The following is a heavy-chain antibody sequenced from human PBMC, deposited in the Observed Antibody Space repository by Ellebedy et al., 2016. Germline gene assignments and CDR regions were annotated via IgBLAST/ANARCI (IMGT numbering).Heavy chain of an antibody. V-gene: IGHV1-2*02. CDR3: ARDLPQGAFDI. Sequence: ASVKVSXXASGYTFTGYYMYWVRQAPGQGLEWMGWINANSGGTNYAQKFQGRVTMTRDTSISTAYMELSRLRSDDTAVYYCARDLPQGAFDIWGQGTMVTVSS. CDR1: GYTFTGYY. CDR2: INANSGGT. D-gene: IGHD1-14*01. J-gene: IGHJ3*02.